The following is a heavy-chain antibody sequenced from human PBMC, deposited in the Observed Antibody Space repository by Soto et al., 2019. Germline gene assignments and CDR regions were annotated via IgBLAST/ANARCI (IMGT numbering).Heavy chain of an antibody. V-gene: IGHV3-23*01. Sequence: EVQLLESGGGLVQPGGSLRRSCAASGITFTAYAMSWVRQAPGKGLEWVSSISGSGGSTYYAYSVKGRLTISRDNSKNTLYLQMTSLRAEDTAVYYCATIIIPAATNFYWGQGTLVTVSS. D-gene: IGHD2-2*01. CDR2: ISGSGGST. CDR3: ATIIIPAATNFY. CDR1: GITFTAYA. J-gene: IGHJ4*02.